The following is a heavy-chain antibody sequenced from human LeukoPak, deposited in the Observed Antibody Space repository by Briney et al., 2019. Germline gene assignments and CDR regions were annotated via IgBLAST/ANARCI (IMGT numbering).Heavy chain of an antibody. V-gene: IGHV1-3*01. Sequence: ASVKVSCKASGYSFTSCAIHWVRQAPGQRLEWMGWINAGNGNTKYLQKFQGRVTFTRDTSASTAYMELSSLRSEDTAVYYCVTADYGDYWGQGTLVTVSS. CDR3: VTADYGDY. CDR1: GYSFTSCA. CDR2: INAGNGNT. J-gene: IGHJ4*02.